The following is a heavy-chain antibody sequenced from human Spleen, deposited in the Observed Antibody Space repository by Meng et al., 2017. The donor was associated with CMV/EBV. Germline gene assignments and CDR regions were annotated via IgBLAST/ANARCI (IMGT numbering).Heavy chain of an antibody. CDR2: VRSKGGGT. CDR3: AKFPIAYDSSGYNWFDS. CDR1: GFTFSCSD. V-gene: IGHV3-64*04. J-gene: IGHJ5*01. D-gene: IGHD3-22*01. Sequence: GESLKISCAASGFTFSCSDMHWVRQAPGKGLKYVSDVRSKGGGTLYADSVKGRFTVSRDDSKNTLYLQMNSLRPEDTAVYYCAKFPIAYDSSGYNWFDSWGQGAQVTVSS.